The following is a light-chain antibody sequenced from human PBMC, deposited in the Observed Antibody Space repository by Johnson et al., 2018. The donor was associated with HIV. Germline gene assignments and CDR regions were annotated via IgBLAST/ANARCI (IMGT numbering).Light chain of an antibody. Sequence: QSVLTQPPSVSAAPGQKVTISCSGSSSNIGNNYVYWYQQLPGTAPKLLIYDNNKRPSGIPDRFSGSTSGTSATLGITGLQTGDEADYYCGRWDDSLSTYVFGTGTKVTVL. J-gene: IGLJ1*01. CDR3: GRWDDSLSTYV. CDR2: DNN. CDR1: SSNIGNNY. V-gene: IGLV1-51*01.